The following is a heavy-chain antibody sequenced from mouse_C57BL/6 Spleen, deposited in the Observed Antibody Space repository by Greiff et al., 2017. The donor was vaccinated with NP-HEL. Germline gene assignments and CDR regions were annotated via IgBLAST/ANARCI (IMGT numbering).Heavy chain of an antibody. CDR2: IDPSDSYT. D-gene: IGHD3-3*01. CDR1: GYTFTSYW. CDR3: ARGDEGDY. Sequence: QVQLQQSGAELVMPGASVKLSCKASGYTFTSYWMHWVKQRPGQGLEWIGEIDPSDSYTNHNQKFKGKSTLTVDKSSSTAYMQLSSLTSEDSAVYYCARGDEGDYWGQGTTLTVSS. V-gene: IGHV1-69*01. J-gene: IGHJ2*01.